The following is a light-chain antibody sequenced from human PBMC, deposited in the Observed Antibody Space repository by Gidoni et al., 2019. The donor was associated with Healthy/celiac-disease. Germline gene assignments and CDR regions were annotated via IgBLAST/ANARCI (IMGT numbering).Light chain of an antibody. CDR3: QQRSNWPPLT. V-gene: IGKV3-11*01. CDR2: DAS. J-gene: IGKJ4*01. CDR1: QSVSSY. Sequence: EIVLTQSPATLSLSPGERATPSCRASQSVSSYLAWYQQKPGQAPRLLIYDASNRATGIPARFSGGGSGTDFTLTISSLEPEDFAVYYCQQRSNWPPLTFGGGTKVEIK.